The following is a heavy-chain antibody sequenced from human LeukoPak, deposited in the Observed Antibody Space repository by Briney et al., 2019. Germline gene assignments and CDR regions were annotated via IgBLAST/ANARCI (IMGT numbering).Heavy chain of an antibody. CDR3: ARTTWATYSTRRWFDP. CDR2: IIPIFGTA. CDR1: GGTFSSYA. V-gene: IGHV1-69*05. Sequence: ASVKVSCKASGGTFSSYAISWVRQAPGQGLEWMGRIIPIFGTANYAQKFQGRVTITTDESTSTAYMELSSLRSEDTVVYYCARTTWATYSTRRWFDPWGQGTLVTVSP. D-gene: IGHD6-13*01. J-gene: IGHJ5*02.